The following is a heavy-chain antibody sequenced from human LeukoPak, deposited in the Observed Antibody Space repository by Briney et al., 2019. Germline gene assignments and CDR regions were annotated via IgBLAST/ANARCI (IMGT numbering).Heavy chain of an antibody. J-gene: IGHJ4*02. D-gene: IGHD1-14*01. CDR3: TRLAAAGSGRWAPDY. Sequence: PGGSLRLSCAASGFTFSAYSMNWVRQAPGKGLEWVSCISSSSSSYIYYADSVKGRFTISRDNAKNSVYLQMSGLTTEDTAVYYCTRLAAAGSGRWAPDYWGQGTLVTVSS. V-gene: IGHV3-21*06. CDR1: GFTFSAYS. CDR2: ISSSSSSYI.